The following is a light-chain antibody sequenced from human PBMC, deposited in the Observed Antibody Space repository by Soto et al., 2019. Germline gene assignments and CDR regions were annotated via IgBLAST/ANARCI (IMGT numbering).Light chain of an antibody. CDR2: AAS. CDR3: RKYNSAPFT. Sequence: DIQMTQSPSSLSASVGDRVTITCRASQGISNYLAWYQQKPGKVPKLLIYAASTLQSGVPSRFSGSGSETDFTLTISSLQPEDVATYYCRKYNSAPFTFGPGTTVDIK. V-gene: IGKV1-27*01. J-gene: IGKJ3*01. CDR1: QGISNY.